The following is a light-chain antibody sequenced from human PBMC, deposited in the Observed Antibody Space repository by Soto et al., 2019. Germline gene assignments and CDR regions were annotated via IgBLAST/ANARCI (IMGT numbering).Light chain of an antibody. CDR1: QSVLYDSNNKNY. V-gene: IGKV4-1*01. CDR3: QQRNYWPIT. CDR2: WAS. Sequence: DIVMTQSPDSLAVSLGERATINCKSSQSVLYDSNNKNYLAWYQQKPGQPPKLLIYWASTRESGVPDRFSGTGSGTDFTLTISSLQAEDVAVYYCQQRNYWPITFGQGTRLEIK. J-gene: IGKJ5*01.